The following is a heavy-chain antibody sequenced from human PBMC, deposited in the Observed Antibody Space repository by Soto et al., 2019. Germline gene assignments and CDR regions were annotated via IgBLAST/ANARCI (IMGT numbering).Heavy chain of an antibody. V-gene: IGHV5-51*01. J-gene: IGHJ4*02. CDR1: GYSFTSYW. D-gene: IGHD1-26*01. CDR2: IYPGDSDT. CDR3: ARHWFIGIVGATESLY. Sequence: GESLKISGKGSGYSFTSYWIGWVRQMPGKGLEWMGIIYPGDSDTRYSPSFQGQVTISADKSISTAYLQWSSLKASDTAMYYCARHWFIGIVGATESLYSGPTPLVSVS.